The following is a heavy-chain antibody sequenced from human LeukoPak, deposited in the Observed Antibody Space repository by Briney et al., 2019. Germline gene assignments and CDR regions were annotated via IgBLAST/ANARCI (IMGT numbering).Heavy chain of an antibody. J-gene: IGHJ4*02. D-gene: IGHD1-26*01. CDR3: ARGLRGYWEPSGGEIDY. CDR2: MNPNSGNT. CDR1: GYTFTSYD. Sequence: GASVKVSCKASGYTFTSYDINWVRQATGQGLEWMGWMNPNSGNTGYAQKFQGRVTMTRNTSISTAYMELSSLRSEDTAVYYRARGLRGYWEPSGGEIDYWGQGTLVTVSS. V-gene: IGHV1-8*01.